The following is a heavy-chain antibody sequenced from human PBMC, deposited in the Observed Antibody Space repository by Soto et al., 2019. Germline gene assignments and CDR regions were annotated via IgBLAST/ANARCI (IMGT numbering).Heavy chain of an antibody. CDR2: IYYSGST. V-gene: IGHV4-31*03. J-gene: IGHJ4*02. Sequence: QVQLQESGPGLVKPSQTLSLTCTVSGGSISSGSSYWSWIRQHPGKGLEWIGYIYYSGSTYYNPSLKRRVTISVDTSANQFSLKLSSVTAADTAVYYCARGYCSGGSCYGGAYWGQGTLVTVSS. CDR1: GGSISSGSSY. D-gene: IGHD2-15*01. CDR3: ARGYCSGGSCYGGAY.